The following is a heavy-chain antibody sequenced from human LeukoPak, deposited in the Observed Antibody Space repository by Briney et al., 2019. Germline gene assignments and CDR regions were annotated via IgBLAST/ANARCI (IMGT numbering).Heavy chain of an antibody. CDR2: LYYSGST. J-gene: IGHJ5*02. D-gene: IGHD3-9*01. CDR3: ARLYYIRPGYYWFDA. CDR1: GYSITTNSYY. V-gene: IGHV4-39*02. Sequence: SETLSLTCTVSGYSITTNSYYWGWIRQPPGNELEWSGSLYYSGSTYENPFLNSLVTMSVDTSNNHYSLMLSPVTAAATVFYYGARLYYIRPGYYWFDAWGQGTLVTVSS.